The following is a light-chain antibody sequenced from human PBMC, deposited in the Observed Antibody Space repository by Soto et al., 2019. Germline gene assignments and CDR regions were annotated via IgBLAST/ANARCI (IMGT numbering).Light chain of an antibody. Sequence: QSVLTXPAAVSGSPGQSITISCPGTSSDVGGYNYVSWYQQHPGKAPKLMIYDVSNRPSGVSNRFSGSKSGNTASLTISGLQAEDEADYYCSSYTSSSTDVFGTGTKVTGL. CDR1: SSDVGGYNY. J-gene: IGLJ1*01. CDR3: SSYTSSSTDV. CDR2: DVS. V-gene: IGLV2-14*01.